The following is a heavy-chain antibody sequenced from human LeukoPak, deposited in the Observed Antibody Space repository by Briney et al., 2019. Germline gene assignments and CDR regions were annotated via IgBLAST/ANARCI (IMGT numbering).Heavy chain of an antibody. D-gene: IGHD4-23*01. V-gene: IGHV3-53*01. Sequence: PGGSLRLSCAAAGLXVSSNYMSWVRQAPGKGLEWVSVIFSGGSTYYADSVKGRFTISRDNSKNTLYLQMNSLRAEDTAVYYCARGGGNSEFDYWGQGTLVTVSS. CDR2: IFSGGST. CDR3: ARGGGNSEFDY. J-gene: IGHJ4*02. CDR1: GLXVSSNY.